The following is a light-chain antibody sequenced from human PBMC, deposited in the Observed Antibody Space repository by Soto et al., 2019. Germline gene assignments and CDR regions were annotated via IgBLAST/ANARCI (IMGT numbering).Light chain of an antibody. V-gene: IGKV1-39*01. CDR2: AAS. CDR3: QQGFNTPNT. CDR1: QSINNC. Sequence: DIQMTQSPSSLSASVGDRVTITCRASQSINNCLNWYQQKPAKAPNLLIYAASSLQSGVPSRFSGSGSWTHFTLTISSLQPEDFATYYCQQGFNTPNTFGPGTKVDIK. J-gene: IGKJ3*01.